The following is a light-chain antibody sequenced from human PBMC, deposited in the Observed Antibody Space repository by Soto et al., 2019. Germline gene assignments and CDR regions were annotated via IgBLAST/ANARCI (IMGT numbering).Light chain of an antibody. Sequence: TQSPSSVSASVGDRVTITCRASQAISSWLAWYQQKPGQAPRLLIYDASNRATGIPARFSGSGSGTDFTLTISSLEPEDFAVYYCQQRSNWPLTFGGGTKVEIK. V-gene: IGKV3-11*01. CDR1: QAISSW. CDR3: QQRSNWPLT. J-gene: IGKJ4*01. CDR2: DAS.